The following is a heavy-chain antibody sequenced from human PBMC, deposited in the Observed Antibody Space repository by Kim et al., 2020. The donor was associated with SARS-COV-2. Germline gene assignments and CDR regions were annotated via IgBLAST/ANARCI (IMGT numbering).Heavy chain of an antibody. J-gene: IGHJ5*02. CDR1: GYPFTHYH. Sequence: ASVKVSCKASGYPFTHYHMCWVRQAPAQGLEWMGCLNTNTGNPTYALGFTGRFVFSFDTSVTTAYLQISSLKAEDTAAYYCARKGYGYWVFDPWGQGTVV. CDR2: LNTNTGNP. V-gene: IGHV7-4-1*02. D-gene: IGHD5-18*01. CDR3: ARKGYGYWVFDP.